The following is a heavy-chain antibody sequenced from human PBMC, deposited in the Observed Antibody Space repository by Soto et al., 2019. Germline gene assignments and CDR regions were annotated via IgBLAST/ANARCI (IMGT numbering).Heavy chain of an antibody. J-gene: IGHJ4*02. CDR3: ARDGLTFGGD. CDR2: ISSSSAYI. Sequence: EVHLVEAGGGLVKPGESLTLSCAASGFTFGSFTLNWVRQAPGKGLEWVSSISSSSAYIYYAESVKGRFTISRDNARSPLYLQMNSLSLDDTAVYFCARDGLTFGGDWGQGTLVAVSS. CDR1: GFTFGSFT. D-gene: IGHD3-16*01. V-gene: IGHV3-21*06.